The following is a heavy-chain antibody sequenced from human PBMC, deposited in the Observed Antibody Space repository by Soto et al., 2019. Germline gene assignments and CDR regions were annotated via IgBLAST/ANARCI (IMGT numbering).Heavy chain of an antibody. V-gene: IGHV1-18*01. Sequence: ASVKVSCKASGYTFTSYGISWVRQAPGQGLEWMGWISAYNGNTNYAQKLQGRVTMTTDTSTSTAYMELRSLRSDDTAVYYCASKTPVTTPRRPYYYYGMDVWGQGTTVTVSS. J-gene: IGHJ6*02. D-gene: IGHD4-17*01. CDR3: ASKTPVTTPRRPYYYYGMDV. CDR1: GYTFTSYG. CDR2: ISAYNGNT.